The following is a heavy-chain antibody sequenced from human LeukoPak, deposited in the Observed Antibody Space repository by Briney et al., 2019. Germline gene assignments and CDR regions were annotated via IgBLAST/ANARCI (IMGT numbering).Heavy chain of an antibody. CDR2: IIPILGTA. J-gene: IGHJ5*02. CDR3: GRDKHPSLGSGSYYNGDLVDVWFDP. Sequence: SVNVSCQSSGGIFSRYAFGWVRPPPAQGLDWMGVIIPILGTANFVQKFQGRVTITADKSTSTAYMEVSSLRSDDTAVYYCGRDKHPSLGSGSYYNGDLVDVWFDPWGQGTLVTVSS. V-gene: IGHV1-69*06. CDR1: GGIFSRYA. D-gene: IGHD3-10*02.